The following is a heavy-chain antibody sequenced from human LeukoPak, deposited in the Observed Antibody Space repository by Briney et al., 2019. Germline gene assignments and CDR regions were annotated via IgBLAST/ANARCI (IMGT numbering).Heavy chain of an antibody. CDR2: IVVGSGNT. V-gene: IGHV1-58*02. CDR1: GFTFTSSA. Sequence: TSVKVSCKASGFTFTSSAMQWVRQARGQRLEWIGWIVVGSGNTNYAQKFQERVTITRDMSTSTAYMELSSLRSEDTAMYYCARQGQQLVQTSFDYWGQGTLVTVSS. D-gene: IGHD6-13*01. CDR3: ARQGQQLVQTSFDY. J-gene: IGHJ4*02.